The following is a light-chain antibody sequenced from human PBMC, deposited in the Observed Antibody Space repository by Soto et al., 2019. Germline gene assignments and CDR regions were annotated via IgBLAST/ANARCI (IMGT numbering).Light chain of an antibody. CDR3: QKYNNAPWT. Sequence: DIQMTQSPSSLSASVGDTVTITCRASQGIYKYLPWYQQKSGQVPKLLIYGVSTLQSGVPSRFSGSGSGTDFTLTISSLQPEDVATYYCQKYNNAPWTFGQGTKVEIK. CDR2: GVS. CDR1: QGIYKY. V-gene: IGKV1-27*01. J-gene: IGKJ1*01.